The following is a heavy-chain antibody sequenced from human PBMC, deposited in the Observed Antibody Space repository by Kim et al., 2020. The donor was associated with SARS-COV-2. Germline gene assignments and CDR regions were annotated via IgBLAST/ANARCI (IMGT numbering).Heavy chain of an antibody. Sequence: GESLKISCKGSGYSFTSYWIGWMRQMPGKGLEWMGIIYPGDSDTRYSPSFQGQVTISADKSISTAYLQWSSLKASDTAMYYCARPAMEYFDWLLLGYYFDYWGQGTLVTVSA. CDR1: GYSFTSYW. D-gene: IGHD3-9*01. CDR3: ARPAMEYFDWLLLGYYFDY. CDR2: IYPGDSDT. J-gene: IGHJ4*02. V-gene: IGHV5-51*01.